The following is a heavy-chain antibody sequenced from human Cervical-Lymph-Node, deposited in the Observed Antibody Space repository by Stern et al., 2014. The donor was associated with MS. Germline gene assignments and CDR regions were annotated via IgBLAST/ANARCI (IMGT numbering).Heavy chain of an antibody. CDR2: ISTSNGNA. D-gene: IGHD2-15*01. V-gene: IGHV1-18*01. CDR3: ARGVVAPFDY. Sequence: VQLGQSGAEVKNPGASVKVSCKASGYTFGSYGISWVRQAPGQGLEWMGWISTSNGNANYAQKFQGRVIMTTETSTNTAYLELRSLISDDTAVYYCARGVVAPFDYWGQGTLVTVSS. CDR1: GYTFGSYG. J-gene: IGHJ4*02.